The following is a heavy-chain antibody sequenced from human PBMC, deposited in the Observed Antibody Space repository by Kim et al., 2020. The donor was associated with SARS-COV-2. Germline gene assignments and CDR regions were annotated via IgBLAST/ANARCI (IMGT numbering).Heavy chain of an antibody. V-gene: IGHV3-30*03. CDR2: ISSNGRIK. Sequence: GGSLRLSCATSGFTFSASGMHWVRRAPGKGLEWVALISSNGRIKYYGESVRGRFTISRDDSKNTLYLQMNNLRTEDTAVYYCTTEMAAVIALLHWGQGT. CDR1: GFTFSASG. J-gene: IGHJ4*01. D-gene: IGHD4-4*01. CDR3: TTEMAAVIALLH.